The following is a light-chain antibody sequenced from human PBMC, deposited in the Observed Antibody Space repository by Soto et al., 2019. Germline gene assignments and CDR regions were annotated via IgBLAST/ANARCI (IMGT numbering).Light chain of an antibody. CDR3: SSFSSRNTLV. Sequence: QPVLTQPGSVSGSPGQSITISCSGTSRDVGAYNLVSWYQQRPGKAPKLLIYEVRNRPSGLSYRFSGSKSGNTASLTISSLLPEDEADYFCSSFSSRNTLVFGGGTKLTVL. CDR2: EVR. J-gene: IGLJ2*01. V-gene: IGLV2-14*01. CDR1: SRDVGAYNL.